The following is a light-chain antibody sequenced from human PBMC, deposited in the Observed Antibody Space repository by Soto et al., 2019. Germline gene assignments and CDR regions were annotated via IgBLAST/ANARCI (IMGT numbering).Light chain of an antibody. V-gene: IGLV2-23*01. CDR3: CSYAGSSSWV. Sequence: QPVLTQPASVSGSPGQSITISCTGTSSDIGSYNLVSWYQQHPGKAPKFMIYEGSKRPSGVSNRFSGSKSGNTASLTISGLQAEDEADDYCCSYAGSSSWVFGGGTKLTVL. CDR2: EGS. J-gene: IGLJ3*02. CDR1: SSDIGSYNL.